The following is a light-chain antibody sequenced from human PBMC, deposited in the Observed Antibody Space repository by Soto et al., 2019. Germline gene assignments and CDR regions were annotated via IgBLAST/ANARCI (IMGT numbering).Light chain of an antibody. CDR3: QQYNRYSLT. CDR1: QSISSW. J-gene: IGKJ4*01. Sequence: DIQMTQSPSTLSASVGDRVTITCRASQSISSWLAGYQQKPGKAPKLLIYEASSLESGVPSRFSGSGSDTEFTLTINNLQPDDFATYHCQQYNRYSLTFGGGTKVEIK. CDR2: EAS. V-gene: IGKV1-5*01.